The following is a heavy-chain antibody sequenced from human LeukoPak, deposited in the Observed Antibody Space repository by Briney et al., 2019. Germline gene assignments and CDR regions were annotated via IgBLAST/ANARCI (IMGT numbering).Heavy chain of an antibody. CDR3: ARSYGDYEGGFDY. D-gene: IGHD4-17*01. CDR1: GGSISSYY. Sequence: PSETLSLTCAVYGGSISSYYWSWIRQPPGKGLEWIGYIYYSGSTNYNPSLKSRVTISVDTSKNQFSLKLSSVTAADTAVYYCARSYGDYEGGFDYWGQGTLVTVSS. J-gene: IGHJ4*02. CDR2: IYYSGST. V-gene: IGHV4-59*01.